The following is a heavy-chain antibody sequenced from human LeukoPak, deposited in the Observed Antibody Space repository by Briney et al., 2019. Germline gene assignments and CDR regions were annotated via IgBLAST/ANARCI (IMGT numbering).Heavy chain of an antibody. Sequence: PSETLSLTCTVSGGSISSYYWSWIRQPAGKGLEWIGRIYTSGSTNYNPSLKSRVTMSVDTSKNQFSLKLSSVTAADTAVYYCARGRLLWFGELSWFVFDIWGQGTMVTVSS. CDR2: IYTSGST. V-gene: IGHV4-4*07. D-gene: IGHD3-10*01. CDR1: GGSISSYY. J-gene: IGHJ3*02. CDR3: ARGRLLWFGELSWFVFDI.